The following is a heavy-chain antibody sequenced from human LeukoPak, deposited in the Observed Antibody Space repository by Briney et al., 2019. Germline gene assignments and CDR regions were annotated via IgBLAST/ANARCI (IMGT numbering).Heavy chain of an antibody. Sequence: GGSLRLSCAASGFTFGDYYMSWIRQAPGKGLEWVSYISSSSSTIYYADSVKGRFTISRDNAKNSLYLQMNSLRAEDTAVYYCARSVGTYSNYCDYWGQGTLVTVSS. D-gene: IGHD4-11*01. CDR3: ARSVGTYSNYCDY. J-gene: IGHJ4*02. CDR1: GFTFGDYY. V-gene: IGHV3-11*04. CDR2: ISSSSSTI.